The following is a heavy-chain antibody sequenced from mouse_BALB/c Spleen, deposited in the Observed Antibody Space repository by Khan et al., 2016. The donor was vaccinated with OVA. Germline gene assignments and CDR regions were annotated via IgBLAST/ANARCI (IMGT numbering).Heavy chain of an antibody. CDR2: IWSDGAS. J-gene: IGHJ4*01. V-gene: IGHV2-6*02. Sequence: QVQLKESGPGLVAPSQSLSITCTVSGFSLTSYGVYWVRLPLGMGLEWLIVIWSDGASTYNSALKSRLSISKHNSKSQVFLKMISPQTDDTAMYYCSRGNFYAMDYWGQGTSVTVSS. CDR3: SRGNFYAMDY. CDR1: GFSLTSYG. D-gene: IGHD2-1*01.